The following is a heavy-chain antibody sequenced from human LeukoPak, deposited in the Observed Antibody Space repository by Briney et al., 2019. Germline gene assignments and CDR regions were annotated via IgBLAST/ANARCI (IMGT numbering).Heavy chain of an antibody. CDR1: GFTFSSYG. CDR2: ISYDGSNK. Sequence: SGGSRRLSWEAFGFTFSSYGMHWFGQAPGKGLEWVAVISYDGSNKYYADSVKGRFTISRDNSKNTLYLQMNSLRAEDTAVYYCAKDLAPHFDYWGQGTLVTVSS. CDR3: AKDLAPHFDY. V-gene: IGHV3-30*18. D-gene: IGHD3-3*02. J-gene: IGHJ4*02.